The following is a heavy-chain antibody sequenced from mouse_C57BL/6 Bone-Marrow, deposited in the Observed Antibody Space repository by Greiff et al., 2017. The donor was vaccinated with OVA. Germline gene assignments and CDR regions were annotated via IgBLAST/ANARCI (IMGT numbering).Heavy chain of an antibody. CDR3: ARKLGGYFDY. CDR1: GFTFSDYG. CDR2: ISSGSSTI. Sequence: EVQLQESGGGLVKPGGSLKLSCAASGFTFSDYGMHWVRQAPEKGLEWVAYISSGSSTIYYADTVKGRFTISRDNAKNTLFLQMTSLRSEDTAMYYCARKLGGYFDYWGQGTTLTVSS. V-gene: IGHV5-17*01. J-gene: IGHJ2*01. D-gene: IGHD4-1*01.